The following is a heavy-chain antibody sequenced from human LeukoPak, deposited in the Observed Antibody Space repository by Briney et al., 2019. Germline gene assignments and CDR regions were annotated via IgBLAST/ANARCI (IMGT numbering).Heavy chain of an antibody. Sequence: PGGSLRLSCATSGLTFSSYAMSWVRQAPGKGLEWVSAISGSGSTTYYADSVKGRFTISRDNSKNTVYLQMNSLRVEDTAVYYCANGGDYGYWGQGTLVTVSS. CDR1: GLTFSSYA. CDR2: ISGSGSTT. CDR3: ANGGDYGY. D-gene: IGHD4-17*01. J-gene: IGHJ4*02. V-gene: IGHV3-23*01.